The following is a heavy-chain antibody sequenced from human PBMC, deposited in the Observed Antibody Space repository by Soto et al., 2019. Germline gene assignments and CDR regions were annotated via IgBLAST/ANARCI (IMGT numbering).Heavy chain of an antibody. CDR3: AKDHLLTTVTTVGD. J-gene: IGHJ4*02. V-gene: IGHV3-30*18. CDR1: GFTFSSYG. CDR2: ISYHGNDK. Sequence: LRLSCAASGFTFSSYGMHWVHQAPGKGLEWVAVISYHGNDKYYAESVKGRFTISRDNFKNTLYLQMDSLRVEDTAVYYCAKDHLLTTVTTVGDWGQGTLVTVSS. D-gene: IGHD4-17*01.